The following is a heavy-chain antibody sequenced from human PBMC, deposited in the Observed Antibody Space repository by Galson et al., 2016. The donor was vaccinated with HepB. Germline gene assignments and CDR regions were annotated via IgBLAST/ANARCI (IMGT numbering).Heavy chain of an antibody. J-gene: IGHJ2*01. CDR2: IYTSGRT. Sequence: TLSLTCTVSGGSLSRASHYWSWIRQPAGKGLEWIGRIYTSGRTDYNPSLKSRVIISGDTSKNHFSLNLSSVTAADTAVYYFARDPPYSVKGREFYFDLWGRGTLVAVSS. V-gene: IGHV4-61*02. CDR3: ARDPPYSVKGREFYFDL. CDR1: GGSLSRASHY. D-gene: IGHD3-10*01.